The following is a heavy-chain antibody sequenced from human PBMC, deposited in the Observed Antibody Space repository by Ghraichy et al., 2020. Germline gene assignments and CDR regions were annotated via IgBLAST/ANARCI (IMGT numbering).Heavy chain of an antibody. J-gene: IGHJ5*02. Sequence: GGSLRLSCAASGFTFSNYALNWVRQAPGKGLEWVSAIGGSDDTYYADSVKGRFTISRDTSKNTLYLQMNSLRAEDTAVYYCAKDLAYYYDISGFVPWGQGTLVTVSS. D-gene: IGHD3-22*01. V-gene: IGHV3-23*01. CDR1: GFTFSNYA. CDR3: AKDLAYYYDISGFVP. CDR2: IGGSDDT.